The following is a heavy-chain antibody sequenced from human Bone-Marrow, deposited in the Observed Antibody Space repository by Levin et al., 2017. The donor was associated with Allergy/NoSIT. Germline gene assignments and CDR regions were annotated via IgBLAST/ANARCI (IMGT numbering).Heavy chain of an antibody. D-gene: IGHD1-1*01. Sequence: PGGSLRLSCTASGFTFGDYAMSWVRQAPGKGLEWVGFIRSKAYGGTTEYAASVKGRFTISRDDSKSIAYLQMNSLKTEDTAVYYCPRCWNDVDYYYMDVWGKGTTVTVSS. CDR1: GFTFGDYA. V-gene: IGHV3-49*04. CDR3: PRCWNDVDYYYMDV. J-gene: IGHJ6*03. CDR2: IRSKAYGGTT.